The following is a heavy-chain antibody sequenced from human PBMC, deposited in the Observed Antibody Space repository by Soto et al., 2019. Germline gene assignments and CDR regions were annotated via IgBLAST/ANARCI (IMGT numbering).Heavy chain of an antibody. CDR1: GFTFSSYS. J-gene: IGHJ4*02. D-gene: IGHD3-3*01. CDR2: ISSSGSTI. CDR3: ARAGYRSVDY. Sequence: EVQLVESGGGLVQPGGSLRLSCAASGFTFSSYSMNWVRQAPGKGLEWVSYISSSGSTIYYADSVRGRFTISRDNAKNSLYLQMNSQRDEDTAVYYCARAGYRSVDYWGQGTLVTVSS. V-gene: IGHV3-48*02.